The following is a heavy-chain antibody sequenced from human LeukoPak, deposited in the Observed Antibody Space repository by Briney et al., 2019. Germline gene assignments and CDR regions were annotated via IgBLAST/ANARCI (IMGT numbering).Heavy chain of an antibody. CDR2: FDPEVGET. J-gene: IGHJ6*03. Sequence: ASVKVSCKVSGYTLTELSMHWVRQAPGKGLEWMGGFDPEVGETIYAQKFRGRVTMTEDTSTSTAYMELRSLRSDDTAVYYCARDQDGRYYYGSGSYLGGPYYYYYYMDVWGKGTTVTVSS. CDR1: GYTLTELS. D-gene: IGHD3-10*01. V-gene: IGHV1-24*01. CDR3: ARDQDGRYYYGSGSYLGGPYYYYYYMDV.